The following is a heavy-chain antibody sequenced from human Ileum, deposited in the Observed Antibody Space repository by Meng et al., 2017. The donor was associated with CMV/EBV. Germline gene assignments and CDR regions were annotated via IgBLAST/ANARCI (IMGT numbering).Heavy chain of an antibody. J-gene: IGHJ4*02. CDR2: INHSGST. D-gene: IGHD5-24*01. Sequence: QVQLQHVGAELWKPSETLSLACSVYGGSFSGYYWSWIRQPPGKGLEWIGEINHSGSTNYNPSLKSRVTISVDTSKNQFSLKLSSVTAADTAVYYCARGRRDGYNNPPLDYWGQGTLVTVSS. CDR3: ARGRRDGYNNPPLDY. CDR1: GGSFSGYY. V-gene: IGHV4-34*01.